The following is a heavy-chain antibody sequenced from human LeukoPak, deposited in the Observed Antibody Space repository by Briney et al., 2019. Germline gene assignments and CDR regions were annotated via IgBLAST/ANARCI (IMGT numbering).Heavy chain of an antibody. CDR1: GYAFTSYD. CDR2: MNPNSGNR. CDR3: ASELRHQDY. J-gene: IGHJ4*02. D-gene: IGHD2-15*01. Sequence: GASVKVSCKASGYAFTSYDINWVRQATGQGLEWMGYMNPNSGNRGSAQKFQGRLTMTSNTSTSTAYMELSSLMSEDTAVYYCASELRHQDYWGQGTLVTVSS. V-gene: IGHV1-8*01.